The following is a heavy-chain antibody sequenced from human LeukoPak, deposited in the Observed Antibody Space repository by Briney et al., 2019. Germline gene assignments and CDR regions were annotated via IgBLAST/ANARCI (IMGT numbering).Heavy chain of an antibody. D-gene: IGHD2-15*01. CDR3: ARGYCSSGSCYDY. CDR2: IYYSGST. Sequence: SETLSLTCAVSGGSISSYYWSWIRQPPGKGLEWIGYIYYSGSTNYNPSLKSRVTISADTSKNQFSLKLSSVTAADTAVYYCARGYCSSGSCYDYWGQGTLVTVSS. CDR1: GGSISSYY. V-gene: IGHV4-59*01. J-gene: IGHJ4*02.